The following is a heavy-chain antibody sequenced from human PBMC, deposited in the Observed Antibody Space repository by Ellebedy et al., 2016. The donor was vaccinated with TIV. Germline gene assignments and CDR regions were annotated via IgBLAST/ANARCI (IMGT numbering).Heavy chain of an antibody. J-gene: IGHJ4*01. D-gene: IGHD2-21*01. CDR1: GAPSGNYF. CDR3: ARHGGQGARYCALDY. Sequence: SETLSLXCAVSGAPSGNYFWSWIRQPPGKGLEWIGEVTHTGGTNYNPSLESRVTMSLDTSENQFSLKLNSVTASDTAMYYCARHGGQGARYCALDYWGPGTLVTVSS. V-gene: IGHV4-34*01. CDR2: VTHTGGT.